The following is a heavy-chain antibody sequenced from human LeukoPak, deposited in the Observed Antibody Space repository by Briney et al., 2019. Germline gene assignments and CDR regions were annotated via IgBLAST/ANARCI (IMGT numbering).Heavy chain of an antibody. D-gene: IGHD3-22*01. Sequence: SVKVSCKASGFTFTSSAMQWVRQARGQRLEWIGWIVVGSGNTNYAQKFQERVTITRDMSTSTAYMELSSLRSEDTAVYYCAVAAINYYDSSGYAFDVWGQGTMVTVSS. CDR3: AVAAINYYDSSGYAFDV. CDR1: GFTFTSSA. V-gene: IGHV1-58*02. CDR2: IVVGSGNT. J-gene: IGHJ3*01.